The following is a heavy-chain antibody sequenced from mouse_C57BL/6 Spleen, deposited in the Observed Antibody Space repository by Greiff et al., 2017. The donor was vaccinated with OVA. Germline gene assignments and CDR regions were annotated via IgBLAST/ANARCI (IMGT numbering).Heavy chain of an antibody. CDR3: TRRGSSPSYAMDY. J-gene: IGHJ4*01. Sequence: QVQLKQSGAELVRPGASVTLSCKASGYTFTDYEMHWVKQTPVHGLEWIGAIDPETGGTAYNQKFKGKAILTADKSSSTAYMELRSLTSEDSAVYYCTRRGSSPSYAMDYWGQGTSVTVSS. D-gene: IGHD1-1*01. V-gene: IGHV1-15*01. CDR2: IDPETGGT. CDR1: GYTFTDYE.